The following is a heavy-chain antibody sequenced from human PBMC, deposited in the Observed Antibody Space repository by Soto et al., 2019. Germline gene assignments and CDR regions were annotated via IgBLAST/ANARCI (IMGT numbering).Heavy chain of an antibody. CDR3: AKEMGDYYDSSGSWFDP. D-gene: IGHD3-22*01. CDR1: GFTFSSYV. CDR2: ISGSGGNT. J-gene: IGHJ5*02. Sequence: PGGSLRLSCAASGFTFSSYVMSWVRPSPGKGLEWVSAISGSGGNTYYADSVKGRFTISRDNSKNTLFLQMNSLRAEDTALYFCAKEMGDYYDSSGSWFDPWGQGTLVTVSS. V-gene: IGHV3-23*01.